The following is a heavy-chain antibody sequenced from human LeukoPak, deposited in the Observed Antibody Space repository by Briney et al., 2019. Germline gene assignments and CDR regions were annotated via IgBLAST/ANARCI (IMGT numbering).Heavy chain of an antibody. CDR1: GYTFTGYY. D-gene: IGHD5-18*01. V-gene: IGHV1-2*02. CDR3: ASGYSYGSSWFDP. CDR2: INPNSGGT. J-gene: IGHJ5*02. Sequence: ASVKVSCKASGYTFTGYYMHWVRQAPGQGLEWMGWINPNSGGTNYAQKFQGRVTMTRDTSISTAYMELGRLRSDDTAVYYCASGYSYGSSWFDPWGQGTLVTVSS.